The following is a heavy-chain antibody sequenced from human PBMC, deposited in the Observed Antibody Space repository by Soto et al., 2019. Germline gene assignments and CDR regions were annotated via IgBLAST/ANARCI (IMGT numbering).Heavy chain of an antibody. CDR3: ARLEGLATISYYFDF. Sequence: SETLSLTCSVSGDSINSDKYYWGWIRQPPGKGLEWIGSIYYRGNTYYNPSLQTRGTISLYKSKSQFSLKLKSVTAADSAVYCCARLEGLATISYYFDFWGQGALVTVPS. CDR1: GDSINSDKYY. D-gene: IGHD3-9*01. V-gene: IGHV4-39*01. J-gene: IGHJ4*02. CDR2: IYYRGNT.